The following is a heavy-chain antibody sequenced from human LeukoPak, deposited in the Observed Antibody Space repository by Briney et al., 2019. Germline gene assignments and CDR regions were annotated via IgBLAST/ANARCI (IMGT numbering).Heavy chain of an antibody. D-gene: IGHD4-17*01. CDR2: ISYDGSNK. Sequence: GGSLRLSCAASGFTFSSYGMHWVRQAPGKGLEWVAVISYDGSNKYYADSVKGRFTISRDNSKNTLYLQMNSLRAEDTAVYYCATWDYARDPVFFDDWGQGTLVTVSS. V-gene: IGHV3-30*03. CDR3: ATWDYARDPVFFDD. J-gene: IGHJ4*02. CDR1: GFTFSSYG.